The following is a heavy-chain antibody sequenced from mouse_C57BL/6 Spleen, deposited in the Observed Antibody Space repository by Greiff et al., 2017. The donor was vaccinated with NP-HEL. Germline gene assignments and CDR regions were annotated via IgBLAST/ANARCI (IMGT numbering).Heavy chain of an antibody. CDR1: GYAFSSSW. V-gene: IGHV1-82*01. J-gene: IGHJ1*03. D-gene: IGHD1-1*01. Sequence: QVQLKESGPELVKPGASVKISCKASGYAFSSSWMNWVKQRPGKGLEWIRRIYPGDGDTNYNGKFKGKATLTADESSSTAYMQLSSLTSEDSAVYFCGTLYGSSSPNVWGTGTTVTVSS. CDR2: IYPGDGDT. CDR3: GTLYGSSSPNV.